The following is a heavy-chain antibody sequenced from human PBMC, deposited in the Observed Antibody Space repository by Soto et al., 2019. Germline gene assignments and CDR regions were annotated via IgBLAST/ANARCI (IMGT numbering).Heavy chain of an antibody. V-gene: IGHV1-46*01. J-gene: IGHJ3*02. CDR1: GYTFTSFY. D-gene: IGHD2-2*03. Sequence: ASVKVSCKASGYTFTSFYMHWVRQAPGQGPEWMGIINLGSGSTSYAQKFQGRVTMTRDTSTSTLYMDLSSLRPEDTALYYCARGGYCSTTSCSYGAFDNWGQGTMVTVSS. CDR2: INLGSGST. CDR3: ARGGYCSTTSCSYGAFDN.